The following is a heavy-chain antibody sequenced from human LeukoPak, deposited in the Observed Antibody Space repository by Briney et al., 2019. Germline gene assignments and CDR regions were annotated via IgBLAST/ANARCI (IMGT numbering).Heavy chain of an antibody. V-gene: IGHV4-34*01. Sequence: SETLSLTCAVSGGSFSDNYWTWIRQPPGKGLEWIGQINHSGTTNYNPSLKSRVTILVDTSKNQFSLKLGSVTAADTAVYYCTRVDTAMSAFDPWGQGTLVTVSS. CDR2: INHSGTT. CDR1: GGSFSDNY. D-gene: IGHD5-18*01. J-gene: IGHJ5*02. CDR3: TRVDTAMSAFDP.